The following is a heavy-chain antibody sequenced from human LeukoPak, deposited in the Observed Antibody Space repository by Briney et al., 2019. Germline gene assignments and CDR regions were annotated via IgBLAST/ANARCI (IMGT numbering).Heavy chain of an antibody. CDR1: GYTFTSYY. Sequence: RASVKVSCKASGYTFTSYYMHWVRQAPGQGLEWMGIINPSGGSTSYAQKFQGRVTITRNTSISTAYMELSSLRSEDTAVYYCARGRGGRYFDWQNWFDPWGQGTLVTVSS. CDR2: INPSGGST. V-gene: IGHV1-46*01. D-gene: IGHD3-9*01. J-gene: IGHJ5*02. CDR3: ARGRGGRYFDWQNWFDP.